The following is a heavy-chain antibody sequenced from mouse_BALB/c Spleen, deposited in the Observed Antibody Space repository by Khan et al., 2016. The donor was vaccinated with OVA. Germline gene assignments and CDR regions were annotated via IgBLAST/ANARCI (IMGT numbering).Heavy chain of an antibody. V-gene: IGHV5-6*01. CDR3: SRLAYYYNSEGFAY. Sequence: EVELVESGGDLVKPGGSLKLSCAASGFTFSTYGMSWVRQTPEKRLEWVATISTGGTYTYYPDSVKGRFTISRDNANNTLYLQLSSLKSEDTAIYYCSRLAYYYNSEGFAYWGQGTLVTVSA. CDR1: GFTFSTYG. CDR2: ISTGGTYT. D-gene: IGHD1-1*01. J-gene: IGHJ3*01.